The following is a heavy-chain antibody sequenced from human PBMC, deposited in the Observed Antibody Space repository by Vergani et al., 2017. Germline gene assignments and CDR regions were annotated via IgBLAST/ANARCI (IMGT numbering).Heavy chain of an antibody. V-gene: IGHV3-11*01. CDR3: ARNPSSSWYPYYFDS. CDR1: GFTFSDYY. D-gene: IGHD6-13*01. J-gene: IGHJ4*02. CDR2: ISSSGSTI. Sequence: QVQLVESGGGLVKPGGSLRLSCAASGFTFSDYYMSWIRQAPGKGLEWVSYISSSGSTIYYADSVKGRFTISRDNAKNSLYLQMSSLRAEDTALYHCARNPSSSWYPYYFDSWGQGTLVTVSS.